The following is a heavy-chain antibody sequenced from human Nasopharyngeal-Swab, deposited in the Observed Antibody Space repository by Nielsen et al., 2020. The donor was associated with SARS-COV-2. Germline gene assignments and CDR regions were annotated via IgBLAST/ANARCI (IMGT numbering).Heavy chain of an antibody. CDR3: ARDHVLPDAFDI. D-gene: IGHD3-10*01. J-gene: IGHJ3*02. Sequence: LSLTCAASGFTFSSYSMDWVRQAPGKGLEWVSSISSSSSYIYYADSVKGRFTISRDNAKNSLYLQMNSLRAEDTAVYYCARDHVLPDAFDIWGQGTMVTVSS. V-gene: IGHV3-21*01. CDR1: GFTFSSYS. CDR2: ISSSSSYI.